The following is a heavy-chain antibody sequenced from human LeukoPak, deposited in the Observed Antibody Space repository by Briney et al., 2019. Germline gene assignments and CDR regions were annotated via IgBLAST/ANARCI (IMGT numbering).Heavy chain of an antibody. Sequence: SETLSLTCTVSGGSISSSSYYWGWIRQPPGKGLEWIGSIYYSGSTYYNPSLKSRVTIAVDTSKNQFSLKLSSVTAADTAVYYCARRYGDCHDRYYYYYYMDVWGKGTTVTVSS. CDR2: IYYSGST. V-gene: IGHV4-39*07. CDR3: ARRYGDCHDRYYYYYYMDV. D-gene: IGHD4-17*01. J-gene: IGHJ6*03. CDR1: GGSISSSSYY.